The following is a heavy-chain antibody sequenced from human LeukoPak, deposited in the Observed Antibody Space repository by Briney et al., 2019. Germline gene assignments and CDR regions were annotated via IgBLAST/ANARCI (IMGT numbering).Heavy chain of an antibody. CDR3: ARRKLRFLEWLSHPGAFDI. Sequence: SETLSLTCAVYGGSFSGYYWSWIRQPPGKGLEWIGEINHSGSTNYNPSLKSRVTISVDTSKNQFSLKLSSVTAADTAVYYCARRKLRFLEWLSHPGAFDIWGQGTMVTVSS. CDR1: GGSFSGYY. CDR2: INHSGST. V-gene: IGHV4-34*01. J-gene: IGHJ3*02. D-gene: IGHD3-3*01.